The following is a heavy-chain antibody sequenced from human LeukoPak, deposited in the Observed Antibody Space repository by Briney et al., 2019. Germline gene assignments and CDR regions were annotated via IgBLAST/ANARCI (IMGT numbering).Heavy chain of an antibody. V-gene: IGHV4-39*01. CDR3: ARHAGGISATGTRPFDY. CDR1: GASFSSSTYY. D-gene: IGHD6-13*01. J-gene: IGHJ4*02. CDR2: IYYSGST. Sequence: PSETLSLTCTVSGASFSSSTYYWGWIRQPPGKGLEWIGSIYYSGSTYYNPSLKSRVTMSVDTSKNQFSLKLSSVTAADTAIYYCARHAGGISATGTRPFDYWGQGTLVTVSS.